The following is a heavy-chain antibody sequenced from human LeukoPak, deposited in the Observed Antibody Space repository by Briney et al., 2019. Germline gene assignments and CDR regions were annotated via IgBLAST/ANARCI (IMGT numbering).Heavy chain of an antibody. D-gene: IGHD6-19*01. CDR1: GGSISSYY. V-gene: IGHV4-59*01. CDR2: IYYSGST. J-gene: IGHJ4*02. Sequence: SETLSLTCTVSGGSISSYYWSWIRQPPGKGLEWIGYIYYSGSTNYNPSLKSRVTISVDTSKNQFSLKLSSVTAADTAVYYCARDSCSGIVDYWGQGTLVTVSS. CDR3: ARDSCSGIVDY.